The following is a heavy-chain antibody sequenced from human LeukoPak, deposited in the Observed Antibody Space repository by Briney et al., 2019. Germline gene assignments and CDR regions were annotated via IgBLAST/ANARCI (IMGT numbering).Heavy chain of an antibody. CDR1: GFTFNDYY. CDR3: ATDGAGFDT. V-gene: IGHV3-11*01. Sequence: PGGSLRLSCAASGFTFNDYYMSWIRQAPGKGLEWLSYINIGGTNTHYADSVKGRFIISRDNAKKSLYLEMNNQRAEHTAVYYCATDGAGFDTWGQGVLVTVSS. CDR2: INIGGTNT. J-gene: IGHJ5*02.